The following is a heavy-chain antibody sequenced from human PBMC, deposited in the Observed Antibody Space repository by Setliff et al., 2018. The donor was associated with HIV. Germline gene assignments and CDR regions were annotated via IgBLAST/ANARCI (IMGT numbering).Heavy chain of an antibody. J-gene: IGHJ4*02. CDR3: ARVRDRAAVAGPGV. CDR1: GGTLRSFSSWT. D-gene: IGHD6-19*01. Sequence: SVKVSCKPSGGTLRSFSSWTLSWVRQVPGQGLEWMGGIIPMFGTAKYAQKFQGRVTITADESTSTAYMELSSLRSEDTAVYYCARVRDRAAVAGPGVWGQGTLVTVSS. V-gene: IGHV1-69*13. CDR2: IIPMFGTA.